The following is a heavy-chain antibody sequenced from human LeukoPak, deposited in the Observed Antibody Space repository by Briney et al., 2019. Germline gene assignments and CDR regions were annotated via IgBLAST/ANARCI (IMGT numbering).Heavy chain of an antibody. Sequence: GGSLRLSCAASGFPFHDHDMYWVRQTPGKGLEWVALISHGGGKEHYAESVKGRFTISRDNSKNTVYLQMSSLRSDDTAIYYCAKTLDGFWPQFDFWGQGTLLTVSS. V-gene: IGHV3-30*18. D-gene: IGHD5-24*01. J-gene: IGHJ4*02. CDR3: AKTLDGFWPQFDF. CDR1: GFPFHDHD. CDR2: ISHGGGKE.